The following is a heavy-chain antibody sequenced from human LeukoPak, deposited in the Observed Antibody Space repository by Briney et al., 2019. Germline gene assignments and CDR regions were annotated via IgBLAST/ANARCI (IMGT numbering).Heavy chain of an antibody. Sequence: PGGSLRLSCAASEFTFSGYAMSWVRQAPGKGLEWVSAISGSDGSTYYADSVKGRFTISRDSSKSTLYLQMNSLKTEDTAIYYCTTDGPDSSFFSWGQGTLVTVSS. J-gene: IGHJ5*02. CDR3: TTDGPDSSFFS. V-gene: IGHV3-23*01. CDR1: EFTFSGYA. D-gene: IGHD6-19*01. CDR2: ISGSDGST.